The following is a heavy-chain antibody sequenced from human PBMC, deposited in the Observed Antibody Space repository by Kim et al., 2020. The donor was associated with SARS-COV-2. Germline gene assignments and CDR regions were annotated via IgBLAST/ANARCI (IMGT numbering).Heavy chain of an antibody. J-gene: IGHJ3*02. V-gene: IGHV4-59*08. Sequence: SLKIRVTISVATSKNQFSLKLSSVPAADTAVYYCARQGHDYGDYGGAFDIWGQGTMVTVSS. D-gene: IGHD4-17*01. CDR3: ARQGHDYGDYGGAFDI.